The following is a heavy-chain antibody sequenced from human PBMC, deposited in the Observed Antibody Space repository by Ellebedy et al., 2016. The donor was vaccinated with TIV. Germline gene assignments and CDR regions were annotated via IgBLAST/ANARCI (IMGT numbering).Heavy chain of an antibody. CDR3: ARHRDNWFDP. V-gene: IGHV5-51*01. Sequence: GGSLRLSCKGSGHSFTRYWIAWVRQMPGKGLEWMGIIYPGDSDTRYSPSFQGQVTISADKSISTAYLQWSSLKASDTAMYYCARHRDNWFDPWGQGTLVTVSS. J-gene: IGHJ5*02. CDR2: IYPGDSDT. CDR1: GHSFTRYW.